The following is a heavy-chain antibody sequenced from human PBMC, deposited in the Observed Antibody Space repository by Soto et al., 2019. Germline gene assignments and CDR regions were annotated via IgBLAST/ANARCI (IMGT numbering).Heavy chain of an antibody. D-gene: IGHD1-1*01. CDR3: AKDLSGSYYFSYSGMDV. V-gene: IGHV3-30*18. Sequence: PGGSLRLSCAASGFIFSTYDMHWVRQASGKGLEWVAVISHDESNKYYAENVKGRFTISRDNSNNTLYLQMHNLRAEDTAVYYCAKDLSGSYYFSYSGMDVWGQGTTVTVSS. CDR2: ISHDESNK. J-gene: IGHJ6*02. CDR1: GFIFSTYD.